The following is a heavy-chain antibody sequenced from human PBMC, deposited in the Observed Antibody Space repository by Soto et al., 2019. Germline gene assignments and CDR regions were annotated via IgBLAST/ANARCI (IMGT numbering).Heavy chain of an antibody. CDR3: AKDRRIAAAPWFDP. Sequence: PGGSLRRSWAASGFTVSSYAMSWVRQAPGKGLEWVSAISGSGGSTYYADSVKGRFTTSRDNSKNTLYLQMNSLRAEDTAVYYCAKDRRIAAAPWFDPWGQATLVTVSS. CDR2: ISGSGGST. J-gene: IGHJ5*02. CDR1: GFTVSSYA. V-gene: IGHV3-23*01. D-gene: IGHD6-25*01.